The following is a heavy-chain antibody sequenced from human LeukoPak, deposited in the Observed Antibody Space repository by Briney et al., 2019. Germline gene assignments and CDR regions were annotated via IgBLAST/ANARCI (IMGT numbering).Heavy chain of an antibody. CDR2: IKEGGSEK. V-gene: IGHV3-7*01. CDR3: ARGPH. CDR1: GFTFTNYW. J-gene: IGHJ4*02. Sequence: GGSLRLSCAASGFTFTNYWMSWVRQAPGKGLEWVASIKEGGSEKYYVDSVKGRFTISRDSAKNSVYLQMNSLRTEDTAVYYCARGPHWGQGTLVTVSS.